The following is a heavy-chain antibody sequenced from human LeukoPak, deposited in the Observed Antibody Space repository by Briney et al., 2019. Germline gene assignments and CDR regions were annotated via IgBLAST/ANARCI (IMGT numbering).Heavy chain of an antibody. J-gene: IGHJ4*02. CDR3: AKDLYGSGSHNYFDY. Sequence: PGGSLRLSCAASGFTFSSYGMHWVRQAPGKGLGWVAFIRYDGSNKYYADSVKGRFTVSRDNSKNTLYLQMNSLRAEDTAVYYCAKDLYGSGSHNYFDYWGQGTLVTVSS. D-gene: IGHD3-10*01. CDR2: IRYDGSNK. V-gene: IGHV3-30*02. CDR1: GFTFSSYG.